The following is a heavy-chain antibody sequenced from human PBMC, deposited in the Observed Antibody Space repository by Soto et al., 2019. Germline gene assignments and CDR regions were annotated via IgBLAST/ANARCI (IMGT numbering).Heavy chain of an antibody. CDR1: GFTFSTYA. J-gene: IGHJ3*02. D-gene: IGHD4-17*01. Sequence: EAQLLESGGGLVRPGGSLRLSCVASGFTFSTYAMSWVRQAPGKGLEWVSALTPSGGETYYADSVKGRFTISRDNSMNALDLQMNSLRIEDTAVYYCAHPRGYGVFDAYDIWGQGTMVTVSS. CDR2: LTPSGGET. CDR3: AHPRGYGVFDAYDI. V-gene: IGHV3-23*01.